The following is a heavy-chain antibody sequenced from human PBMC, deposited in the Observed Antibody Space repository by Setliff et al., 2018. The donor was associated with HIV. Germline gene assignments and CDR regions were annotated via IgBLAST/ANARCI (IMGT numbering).Heavy chain of an antibody. J-gene: IGHJ4*02. D-gene: IGHD4-4*01. V-gene: IGHV4-30-4*08. CDR2: IYYNGST. CDR3: ARVRRDGNSFDD. Sequence: SETLSLTCTVSGGSISSGDYYWSWIRQPPGKGLEWIGYIYYNGSTYYNPSLRSRVTISLDTSKNQFSLKLSSVTAADTAVYFCARVRRDGNSFDDWGQGTLVTVSS. CDR1: GGSISSGDYY.